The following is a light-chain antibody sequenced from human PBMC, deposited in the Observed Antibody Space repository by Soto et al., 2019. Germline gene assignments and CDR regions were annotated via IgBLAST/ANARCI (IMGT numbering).Light chain of an antibody. CDR2: AAS. V-gene: IGKV1-8*01. CDR3: QQYYSYPPWT. J-gene: IGKJ1*01. CDR1: QGISSY. Sequence: AIRMTQSPSSLSASTGDRVTITCRASQGISSYLAWYQQKPGNAPKLLIYAASTLQSVVPSRFSGSGSGTDFTLTISCLQSEDFATYYCQQYYSYPPWTFGQGTKVEIK.